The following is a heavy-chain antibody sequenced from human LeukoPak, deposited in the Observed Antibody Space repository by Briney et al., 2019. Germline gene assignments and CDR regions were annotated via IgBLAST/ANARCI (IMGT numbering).Heavy chain of an antibody. J-gene: IGHJ6*02. CDR2: VHYSGST. Sequence: SETLSLTCTVSGGSISSSICYWGWIRQPPGKGLEWIGSVHYSGSTDYNPSLKSRVTISVDTSKNQFSLKLSSVTAADTAVYYCARTYGDYPYYYYGMDVWGQGTTVTVSS. D-gene: IGHD4-17*01. CDR1: GGSISSSICY. CDR3: ARTYGDYPYYYYGMDV. V-gene: IGHV4-39*07.